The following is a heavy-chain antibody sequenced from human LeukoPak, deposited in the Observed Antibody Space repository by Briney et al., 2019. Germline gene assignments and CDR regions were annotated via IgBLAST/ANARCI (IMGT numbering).Heavy chain of an antibody. J-gene: IGHJ6*03. V-gene: IGHV1-2*02. CDR1: GYTFTGYY. D-gene: IGHD6-19*01. CDR3: ARGVAGAYYYYYMDV. CDR2: INPNSGDT. Sequence: GASVKVSCKASGYTFTGYYVHWVRQAPGQGLEWMGWINPNSGDTNYGQKFQGRVTMTRDTSISTAYMELSRLRSDDTAVYYCARGVAGAYYYYYMDVWGKGTTVTISS.